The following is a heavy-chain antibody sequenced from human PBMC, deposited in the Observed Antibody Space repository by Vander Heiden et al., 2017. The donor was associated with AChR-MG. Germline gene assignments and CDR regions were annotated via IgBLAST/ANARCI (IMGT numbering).Heavy chain of an antibody. CDR3: ARDDRGYSYAHCYYYYGMDV. D-gene: IGHD5-18*01. Sequence: QVQLVESGGGVVQPGRSLRLSCAASGFTFSSSAMPWVRQAPGKGLEWVAVISYDGSNKYYADSVKGRFTISRDNSKNTLYLQMNSLRAEDTAVYYCARDDRGYSYAHCYYYYGMDVWGQGTTVTVSS. V-gene: IGHV3-30-3*01. J-gene: IGHJ6*02. CDR2: ISYDGSNK. CDR1: GFTFSSSA.